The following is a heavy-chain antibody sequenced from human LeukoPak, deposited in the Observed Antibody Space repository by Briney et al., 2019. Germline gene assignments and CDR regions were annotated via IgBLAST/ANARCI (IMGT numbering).Heavy chain of an antibody. V-gene: IGHV3-66*01. D-gene: IGHD6-13*01. CDR3: AGADASTWHGARY. Sequence: GGSLRLSCAASGFTVSENYMSWIRQAPGKGLEWVSLIYTGGTTYYADSVQDRFTISRDTSKNIVYLQMNSLSAEDTAVYYCAGADASTWHGARYWGQGTLVTVSS. CDR2: IYTGGTT. CDR1: GFTVSENY. J-gene: IGHJ4*02.